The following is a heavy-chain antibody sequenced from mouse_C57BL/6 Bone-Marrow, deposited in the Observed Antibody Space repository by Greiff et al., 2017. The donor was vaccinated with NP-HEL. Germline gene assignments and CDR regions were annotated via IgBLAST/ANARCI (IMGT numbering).Heavy chain of an antibody. CDR2: ISDGGSYT. V-gene: IGHV5-4*03. D-gene: IGHD1-1*01. Sequence: DVKLVESGGGLVKPGGSLKLSCAASGFTFSSYAMSWVRQTPEKRLEWVATISDGGSYTYYPDNVKGRFTISRDNAKNNLYLQMSQLKSEDTAMYYCARVFYGSSYGWFAYWGQGTLVTVSA. CDR1: GFTFSSYA. J-gene: IGHJ3*01. CDR3: ARVFYGSSYGWFAY.